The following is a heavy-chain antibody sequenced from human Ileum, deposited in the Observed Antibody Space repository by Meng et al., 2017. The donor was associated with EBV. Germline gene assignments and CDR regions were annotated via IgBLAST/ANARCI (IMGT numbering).Heavy chain of an antibody. CDR2: VVYSGTT. Sequence: RLKESGPGLVKPSETLSLTCTVSGGSISSSRYYWAWIRQPQGEGLEWIGSVVYSGTTYYTSSLKSRVSISVDTSKNQFSLKLSSVTAADTAVYYCARHHHSPTFDYWGQGTLVTVSS. CDR3: ARHHHSPTFDY. D-gene: IGHD1-14*01. J-gene: IGHJ4*02. CDR1: GGSISSSRYY. V-gene: IGHV4-39*01.